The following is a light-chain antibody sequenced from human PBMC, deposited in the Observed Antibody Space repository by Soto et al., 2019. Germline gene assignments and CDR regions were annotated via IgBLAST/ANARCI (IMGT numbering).Light chain of an antibody. CDR3: TSYAGSDIWV. Sequence: QSALTQPPSASGSPGQSVTISCTGTTRDFGAYNYASWYQQYPGKAPKLMIYEVSKRPSGVPDRFSGSKSGKTASLTVSGLQPEDEADYYCTSYAGSDIWVFGGGTKLTVL. CDR2: EVS. J-gene: IGLJ3*02. CDR1: TRDFGAYNY. V-gene: IGLV2-8*01.